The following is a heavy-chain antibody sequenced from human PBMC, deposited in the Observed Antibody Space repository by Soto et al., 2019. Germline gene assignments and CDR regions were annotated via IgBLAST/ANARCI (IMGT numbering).Heavy chain of an antibody. CDR3: ARWYCSGISCYAGALDI. Sequence: GASVKVSCKASGYTFTSYAMHWVRQAPGQRLEWMGWINAGNGNTKYSQKFQGRVTMTRDTSASTTYMELRSLRSDDTAVYYCARWYCSGISCYAGALDIWGQGTMVTVSS. CDR1: GYTFTSYA. D-gene: IGHD2-2*01. CDR2: INAGNGNT. V-gene: IGHV1-3*01. J-gene: IGHJ3*02.